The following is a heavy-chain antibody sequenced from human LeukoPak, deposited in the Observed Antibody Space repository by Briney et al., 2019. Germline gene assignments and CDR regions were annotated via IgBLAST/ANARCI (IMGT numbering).Heavy chain of an antibody. CDR1: GYTFTSYY. Sequence: GASVKVSCKASGYTFTSYYMHWVRQAPGQGLEWMGVINPSGESTSYPQKFQGRVTMTRDTSTSTVYMELSSLTSEDTAIYYRARDRLELREYYFDYWGQGSLVTVSS. V-gene: IGHV1-46*01. CDR2: INPSGEST. D-gene: IGHD1-1*01. CDR3: ARDRLELREYYFDY. J-gene: IGHJ4*02.